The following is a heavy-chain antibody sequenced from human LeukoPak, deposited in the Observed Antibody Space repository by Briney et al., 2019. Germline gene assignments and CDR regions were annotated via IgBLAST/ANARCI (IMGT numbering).Heavy chain of an antibody. CDR2: INPNSGGT. V-gene: IGHV1-2*02. J-gene: IGHJ4*02. D-gene: IGHD3-22*01. CDR3: ARGSYYDSSGYSGVRLFDY. Sequence: ASVKVACKASGYTFTGYYMHWVRQAPGQGPEWMGWINPNSGGTSYALKFQGRVTMTSDTSISTAYMDLSRLRSGDMAVYYCARGSYYDSSGYSGVRLFDYWGQGTLVTVSS. CDR1: GYTFTGYY.